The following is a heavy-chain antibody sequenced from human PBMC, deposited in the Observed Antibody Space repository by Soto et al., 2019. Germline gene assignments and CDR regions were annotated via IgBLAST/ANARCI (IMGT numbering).Heavy chain of an antibody. CDR1: GGTFSSYT. CDR3: AREPSSGSKGGY. CDR2: IIPILGIA. D-gene: IGHD3-22*01. V-gene: IGHV1-69*08. J-gene: IGHJ4*02. Sequence: QVQLVQSGAEVKKPGSSVKVSCKASGGTFSSYTISWVRQAPGQRLEWMGRIIPILGIANYAQKFQGRVTITADKSTSTAYMELSSLRSEDTAVYYCAREPSSGSKGGYWGQGTLVTVSS.